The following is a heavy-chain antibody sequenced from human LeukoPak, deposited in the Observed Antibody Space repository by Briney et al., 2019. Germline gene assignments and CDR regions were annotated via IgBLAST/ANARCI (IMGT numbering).Heavy chain of an antibody. J-gene: IGHJ5*02. Sequence: SETLSLTCAVYGGSFSGYYWSWIRQPPGKGLEWIGEINHSGSTNYNPSLKSRVTISVDTSKNQFSLKLSSVTAAGTAVYYCARVSIAVAGWFALWGQGTLVTVSS. CDR1: GGSFSGYY. D-gene: IGHD6-19*01. V-gene: IGHV4-34*01. CDR3: ARVSIAVAGWFAL. CDR2: INHSGST.